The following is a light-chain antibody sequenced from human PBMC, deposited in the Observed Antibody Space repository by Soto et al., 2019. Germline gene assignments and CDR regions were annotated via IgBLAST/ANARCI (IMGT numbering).Light chain of an antibody. J-gene: IGKJ1*01. Sequence: EIVLTQSPGTLSLSPGEIATLSCSASQSISGNHLHWYQQKPGQAPRLLILGTSSRATGITDRFIGGVSGTDFSLTISRLDPEDCAVYYGQQCGTLPVPFGQGTKVDSK. CDR3: QQCGTLPVP. CDR1: QSISGNH. V-gene: IGKV3-20*01. CDR2: GTS.